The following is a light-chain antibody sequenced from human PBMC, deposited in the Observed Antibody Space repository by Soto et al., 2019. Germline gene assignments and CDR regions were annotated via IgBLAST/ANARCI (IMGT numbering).Light chain of an antibody. Sequence: ALTQPASVSGSPGQSITISCTGTSSDVGSYNLVSWYQQHPGKAPKLMIYEGSKRPSGVSNRFSGSKSGNTASLTISGLQAEDEADYYCCSYAGSSTPWVFGGGTKLTVL. CDR3: CSYAGSSTPWV. CDR2: EGS. V-gene: IGLV2-23*01. J-gene: IGLJ3*02. CDR1: SSDVGSYNL.